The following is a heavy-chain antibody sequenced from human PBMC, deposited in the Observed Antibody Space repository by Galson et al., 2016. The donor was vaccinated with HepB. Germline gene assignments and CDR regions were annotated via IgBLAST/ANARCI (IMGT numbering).Heavy chain of an antibody. V-gene: IGHV4-31*03. CDR2: VYYSGSR. J-gene: IGHJ6*02. CDR3: AKETYYGSGGDLPCHGLDV. D-gene: IGHD3-10*01. Sequence: SVSGGSIKSAAYYWNWIRHHPGKGLEWIGYVYYSGSRYLNPSLRSRLSISIDTSKNQFSLELRSVTAADTAVYYCAKETYYGSGGDLPCHGLDVWGPGTTVIVSS. CDR1: GGSIKSAAYY.